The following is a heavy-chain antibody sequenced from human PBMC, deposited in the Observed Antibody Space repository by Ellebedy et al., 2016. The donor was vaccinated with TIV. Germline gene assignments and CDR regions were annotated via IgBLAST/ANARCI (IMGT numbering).Heavy chain of an antibody. CDR2: IDPSGINR. V-gene: IGHV1-46*01. J-gene: IGHJ4*02. CDR3: ARDYVEVTAALFYFDF. Sequence: AASVKVSCKPSGYTFTSHYIHWVRQVPGQGLEWMGRIDPSGINRSYAQHLQGRVTMTSDTSTSTVYMELSSLRSEDTAVYYCARDYVEVTAALFYFDFWGQGTLVTVSS. D-gene: IGHD2-2*01. CDR1: GYTFTSHY.